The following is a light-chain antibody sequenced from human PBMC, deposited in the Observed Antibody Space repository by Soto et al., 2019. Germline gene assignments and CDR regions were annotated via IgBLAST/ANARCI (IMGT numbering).Light chain of an antibody. V-gene: IGKV1-5*01. CDR3: QHYNSNPWT. CDR1: QSVNGW. Sequence: DIQMTQSPSTLSASVGDRVTITCRASQSVNGWLAWYQQKPGKAPKLLIYAASNLESGVPSRFSGSGSGTKLTLTISSLQPDDFATYYCQHYNSNPWTFGQGTKVDIK. J-gene: IGKJ1*01. CDR2: AAS.